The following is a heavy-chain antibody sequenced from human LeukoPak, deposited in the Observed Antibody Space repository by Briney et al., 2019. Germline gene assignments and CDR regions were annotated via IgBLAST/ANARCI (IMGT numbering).Heavy chain of an antibody. J-gene: IGHJ3*02. CDR1: GFTFSSYG. CDR2: ISYDGSNK. D-gene: IGHD3-10*01. Sequence: GGSLRLSCGASGFTFSSYGMHWVRQAPGKGLEWVTVISYDGSNKYYADSVKGRFTISRDDSKSTLYLQMNSLRAEDTAFYYCARQGYNYNYGSGNDAFDIWGQGTMVTVSS. V-gene: IGHV3-30*03. CDR3: ARQGYNYNYGSGNDAFDI.